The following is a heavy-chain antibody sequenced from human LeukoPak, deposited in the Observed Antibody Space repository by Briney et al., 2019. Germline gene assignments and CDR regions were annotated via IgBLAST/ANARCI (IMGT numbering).Heavy chain of an antibody. J-gene: IGHJ6*02. D-gene: IGHD1-1*01. Sequence: PSETLSLTCTVSGGSISSYYWSWIRQPPGKGLEWIGYIYYSGSTNYNPSLKSRVTISVDTSKNQSSLKLSSVTAADTAVYYCARDRWNYYGMDVWGQGTTVTVSS. CDR3: ARDRWNYYGMDV. CDR2: IYYSGST. CDR1: GGSISSYY. V-gene: IGHV4-59*01.